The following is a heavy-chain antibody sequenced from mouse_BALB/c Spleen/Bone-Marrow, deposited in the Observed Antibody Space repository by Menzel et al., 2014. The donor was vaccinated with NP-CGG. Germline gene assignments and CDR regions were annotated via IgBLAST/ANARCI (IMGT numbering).Heavy chain of an antibody. D-gene: IGHD1-1*01. Sequence: EVKLMESGPELVKPGASVKISCKASGYSFTGYFMNWVMQSHGKSLEWIGRINPYNGDTFYNQKFKGKATLTVDKSSSTAHMELRSLASEDSAVYYCAREGGYYYGSSPYFDVWGAETTVTVSS. CDR2: INPYNGDT. CDR3: AREGGYYYGSSPYFDV. J-gene: IGHJ1*01. V-gene: IGHV1-20*02. CDR1: GYSFTGYF.